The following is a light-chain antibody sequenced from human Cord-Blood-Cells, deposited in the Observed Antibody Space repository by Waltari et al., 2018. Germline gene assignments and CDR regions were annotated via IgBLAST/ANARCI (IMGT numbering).Light chain of an antibody. V-gene: IGKV3-20*01. CDR3: QQYGSSST. Sequence: ENVLTPSPGNLSLSPGERATPSCRASHSVSRSYLAWYQQKPGQAPRLLIYGASSRATGIPDGCSGSGSGTDFTLTISRLEPEDFAVYYCQQYGSSSTFGQGTRLEIK. CDR1: HSVSRSY. CDR2: GAS. J-gene: IGKJ5*01.